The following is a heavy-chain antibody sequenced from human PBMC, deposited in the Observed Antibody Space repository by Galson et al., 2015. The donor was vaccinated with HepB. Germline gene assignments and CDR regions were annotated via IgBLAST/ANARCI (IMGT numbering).Heavy chain of an antibody. CDR3: AKGNRRVGIAAAGGFDY. CDR1: GFTFEDYA. CDR2: ISWNSGSI. J-gene: IGHJ4*02. Sequence: SLRLSCAASGFTFEDYAMHWVRQAPGKGLEWVSGISWNSGSIGYADSVKGRFTISRDNAKNSLYLQMNSLRAEDTALYYCAKGNRRVGIAAAGGFDYWGQGTLVTVSS. D-gene: IGHD6-13*01. V-gene: IGHV3-9*01.